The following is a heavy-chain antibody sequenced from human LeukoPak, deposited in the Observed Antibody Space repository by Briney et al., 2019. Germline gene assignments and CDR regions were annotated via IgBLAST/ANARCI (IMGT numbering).Heavy chain of an antibody. J-gene: IGHJ4*02. CDR1: GGSISSGDYY. CDR3: AKDRGWFGGSLANFDY. V-gene: IGHV4-30-4*08. D-gene: IGHD3-10*01. Sequence: PSETLSLTCTVSGGSISSGDYYWSWIRQPPGKGLEWIGYIYYSGSTYYNPSLKSRVTISVDRSKNQFSLKLSSVTAADTAVYYCAKDRGWFGGSLANFDYWGQGTLVTVSS. CDR2: IYYSGST.